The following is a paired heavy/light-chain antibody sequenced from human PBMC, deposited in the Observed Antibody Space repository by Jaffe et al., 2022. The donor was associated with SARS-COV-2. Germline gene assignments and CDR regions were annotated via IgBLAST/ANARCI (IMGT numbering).Heavy chain of an antibody. CDR1: GGSITSDTHY. D-gene: IGHD4-17*01. J-gene: IGHJ3*02. Sequence: QVQLQESGPGLVKPSQTLSLTCSVSGGSITSDTHYWSWVRQPAGEGLEWIGRIHTGGSTNYKPSLESRLTISMDTSKNQFLLKLNSVTAADTAVYYCARDRGDYGDYVHAFDIWGQGTMVTVSS. CDR3: ARDRGDYGDYVHAFDI. V-gene: IGHV4-61*02. CDR2: IHTGGST.
Light chain of an antibody. CDR2: WAS. V-gene: IGKV4-1*01. J-gene: IGKJ2*01. Sequence: DFVMTQSPDSLAVSLGERATINCRSSQTVLYSSNNKNYLAWYQQKPGQPPKLLVYWASSRESGVPDRFSGSGSGTDFTLTISSLQAEDVAVYYCQQYYTTPYTFGQGTKLEIK. CDR1: QTVLYSSNNKNY. CDR3: QQYYTTPYT.